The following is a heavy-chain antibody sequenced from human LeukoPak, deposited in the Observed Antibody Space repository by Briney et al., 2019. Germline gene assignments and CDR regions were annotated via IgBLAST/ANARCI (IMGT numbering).Heavy chain of an antibody. CDR2: IYYSGST. CDR1: GGSISSYY. Sequence: SETLSLTCTVSGGSISSYYWSWIRQPPGKGLEWIGYIYYSGSTNYNPSLKSRVTISVDTSKNQFSLKLSSVTAADTAVYYRARYIVVVAYFDYWGQGTLVTVSS. CDR3: ARYIVVVAYFDY. V-gene: IGHV4-59*08. D-gene: IGHD2-2*01. J-gene: IGHJ4*02.